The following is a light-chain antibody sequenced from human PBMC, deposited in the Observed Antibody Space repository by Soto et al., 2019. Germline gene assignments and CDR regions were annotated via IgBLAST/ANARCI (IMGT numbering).Light chain of an antibody. CDR2: DAS. J-gene: IGKJ1*01. CDR3: QQYGSSPMA. V-gene: IGKV3-20*01. CDR1: QTVRNNY. Sequence: EFVLTQSPGTLSLSPGERATLSCRASQTVRNNYLAWYQQKPGQAPRLLIYDASSRATGIPDRFSGGGSGTDFTLTISRLEPEDFAVYYCQQYGSSPMAFGQGTKVDIK.